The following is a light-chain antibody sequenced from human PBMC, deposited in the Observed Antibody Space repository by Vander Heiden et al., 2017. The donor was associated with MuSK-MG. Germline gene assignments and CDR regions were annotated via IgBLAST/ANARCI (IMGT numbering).Light chain of an antibody. CDR1: QGISNY. CDR3: QPDHSLPIP. Sequence: DIQMTPSPSSLSASVGDRVTITCQASQGISNYLHWYQQKPGRAPKLLIYAASNLEAGVPSRFSGSVSGTDFTFTISSLQPEDITTYYCQPDHSLPIPFGEGTRREMK. V-gene: IGKV1-33*01. CDR2: AAS. J-gene: IGKJ5*01.